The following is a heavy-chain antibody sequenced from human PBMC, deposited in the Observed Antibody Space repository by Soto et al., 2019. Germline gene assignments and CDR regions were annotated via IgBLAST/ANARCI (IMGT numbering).Heavy chain of an antibody. D-gene: IGHD3-3*01. CDR3: ATTNTLRFLEWSILSY. J-gene: IGHJ4*02. V-gene: IGHV3-64*04. CDR1: GFTLSGYA. CDR2: ISSSGSST. Sequence: PGGSLRLSCAASGFTLSGYAMDWVRQAPGKGLEYVSYISSSGSSTYYANSVKGRFTISRDNSKNTLYLQMNSLRAEDTAVYYCATTNTLRFLEWSILSYWGQGTLVTVSS.